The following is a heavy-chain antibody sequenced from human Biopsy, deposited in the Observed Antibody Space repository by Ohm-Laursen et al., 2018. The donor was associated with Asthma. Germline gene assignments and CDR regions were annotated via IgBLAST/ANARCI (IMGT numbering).Heavy chain of an antibody. CDR3: ARGQKSAGDRWFDP. CDR2: INPNSGGT. CDR1: GYTFIGCH. D-gene: IGHD6-13*01. Sequence: GASVKVSCKASGYTFIGCHIHWMRQAPGQGLEWMGRINPNSGGTNYAQKFQGRVTMTRDTSISTACMEVSRLRSDDTAVYYCARGQKSAGDRWFDPWGQGTLVTVSS. V-gene: IGHV1-2*06. J-gene: IGHJ5*02.